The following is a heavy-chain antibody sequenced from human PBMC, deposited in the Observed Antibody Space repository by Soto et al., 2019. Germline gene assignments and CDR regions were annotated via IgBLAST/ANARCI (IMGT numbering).Heavy chain of an antibody. V-gene: IGHV2-5*02. CDR3: AHSQQDDFDY. Sequence: SGPTLVKPTQTLTLTCTFSGISLSTSGVGVGWIRQPPGKALEWLALIYWDDDKRYSPSLNSMLTISKYIFKNQVVLTMTNMDPVYTATYYWAHSQQDDFDYWGQGTLVTVSS. J-gene: IGHJ4*02. CDR2: IYWDDDK. D-gene: IGHD6-13*01. CDR1: GISLSTSGVG.